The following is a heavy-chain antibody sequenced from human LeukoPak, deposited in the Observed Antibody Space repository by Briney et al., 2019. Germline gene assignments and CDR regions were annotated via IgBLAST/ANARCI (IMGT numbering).Heavy chain of an antibody. D-gene: IGHD3-3*01. J-gene: IGHJ5*02. CDR2: IYTSGST. Sequence: SETLSLTCTVSGGSISSYYWSWIRQPAGKGLEWIGRIYTSGSTNYNPSLKSRVTMSVDTSKNQFSLKLSSVTAADTAVYYCARDTGFWSGYYKRVSWFDPWGLGTLVTVSS. V-gene: IGHV4-4*07. CDR1: GGSISSYY. CDR3: ARDTGFWSGYYKRVSWFDP.